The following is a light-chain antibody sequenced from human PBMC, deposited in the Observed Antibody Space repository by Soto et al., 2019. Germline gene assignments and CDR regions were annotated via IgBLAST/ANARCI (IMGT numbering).Light chain of an antibody. J-gene: IGKJ1*01. Sequence: DIQMTQSPSTLSASVGDRVTITCRASQSIHIWLAWYQQKPGKAPKLLIYDASSLESGVTSRFSGSGSGTEFTLTMSSMQPDDFATYYCQQYETYSGTFGQGTKVEIK. CDR3: QQYETYSGT. CDR2: DAS. CDR1: QSIHIW. V-gene: IGKV1-5*01.